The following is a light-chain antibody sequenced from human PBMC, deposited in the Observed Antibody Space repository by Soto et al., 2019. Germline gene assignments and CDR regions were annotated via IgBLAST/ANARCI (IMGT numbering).Light chain of an antibody. CDR3: QQYYNNPRT. J-gene: IGKJ2*01. Sequence: DIQMTQSPSTLSASVGDRVTITCRASQSISYWLAWYQQKPRQPPELLLYWASARESGVPDRFSGSGSGTDFTLTINSLQAEDVAVYFCQQYYNNPRTFGQGTKVDIK. CDR2: WAS. CDR1: QSISYW. V-gene: IGKV4-1*01.